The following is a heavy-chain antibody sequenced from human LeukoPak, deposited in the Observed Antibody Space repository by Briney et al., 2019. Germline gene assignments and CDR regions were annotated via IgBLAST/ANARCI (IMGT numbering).Heavy chain of an antibody. CDR2: IIPIFGTA. J-gene: IGHJ4*02. CDR3: ASNREGVSRGSGSYSDY. Sequence: SVKVSCKASGGTFSSYAISWVRQAPGQGLEWMGGIIPIFGTANYAQKFQGRVTITADESTSTAYMELSSLRSEDTAVYYCASNREGVSRGSGSYSDYWGQGTLVTVSS. V-gene: IGHV1-69*13. D-gene: IGHD3-10*01. CDR1: GGTFSSYA.